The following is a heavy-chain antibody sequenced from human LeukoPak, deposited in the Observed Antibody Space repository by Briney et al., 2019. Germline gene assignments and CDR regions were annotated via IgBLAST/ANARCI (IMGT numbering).Heavy chain of an antibody. CDR3: ARGYSGSSFNWFDP. CDR2: INHSGST. V-gene: IGHV4-34*01. J-gene: IGHJ5*02. Sequence: SETLSLTCAVYGGSFSGYYWSWIRQPPGKGLEWIGEINHSGSTNYNPSLKSRVTISVDTSKNQFSLRLSSVTAADTAVYYCARGYSGSSFNWFDPWGQGTLVTVSS. CDR1: GGSFSGYY. D-gene: IGHD1-26*01.